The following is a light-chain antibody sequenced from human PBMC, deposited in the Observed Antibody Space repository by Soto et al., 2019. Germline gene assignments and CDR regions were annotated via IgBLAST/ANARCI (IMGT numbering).Light chain of an antibody. J-gene: IGKJ2*01. V-gene: IGKV1-33*01. Sequence: DIQMTQSPSSLSASVGDRVTITCQASQDISNYLNWYQQKPGKAPKLLIYDASNLETGVPSRFSGSGSGTDFTFTISSLQPEDIATYYCQQYDNLPPLMYTFGQGTKLEIK. CDR1: QDISNY. CDR2: DAS. CDR3: QQYDNLPPLMYT.